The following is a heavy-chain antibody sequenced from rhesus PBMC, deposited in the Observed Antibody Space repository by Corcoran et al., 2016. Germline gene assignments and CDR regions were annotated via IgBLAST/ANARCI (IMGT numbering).Heavy chain of an antibody. CDR1: GGSISSSY. D-gene: IGHD6-31*01. CDR3: ARSGWYQGAFDF. CDR2: IYGTGGST. Sequence: QLQLQESGPGLVKPSETLSLTCAVSGGSISSSYWSWIRQAPGKGLEWIGFIYGTGGSTNYNPSLTSRVTLSVDTSKNQRSLKRSSVTTADTAVYYCARSGWYQGAFDFWGQGLRVTVSS. J-gene: IGHJ3*01. V-gene: IGHV4-169*01.